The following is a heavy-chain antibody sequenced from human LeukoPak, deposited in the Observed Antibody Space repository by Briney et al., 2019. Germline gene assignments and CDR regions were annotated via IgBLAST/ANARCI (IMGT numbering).Heavy chain of an antibody. V-gene: IGHV3-49*04. J-gene: IGHJ4*02. Sequence: GGSLRLSCTTSGFTFGDYAMSWVRQAPGKGLEWGGFIRTRAYGGTTEYAASVKGRFTISRDESKSLAYLQMNSLKTEDTAVYYCTRDGFGTVATGRYFDNWGQGTLVTVSS. D-gene: IGHD1-26*01. CDR3: TRDGFGTVATGRYFDN. CDR2: IRTRAYGGTT. CDR1: GFTFGDYA.